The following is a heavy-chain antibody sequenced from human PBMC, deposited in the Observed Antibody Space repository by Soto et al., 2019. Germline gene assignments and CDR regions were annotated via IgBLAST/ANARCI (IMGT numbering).Heavy chain of an antibody. V-gene: IGHV3-23*01. CDR3: AKDRIEGKFEY. J-gene: IGHJ4*02. Sequence: PGGSLRLSCAASGFTFNNYAMNWVRQAPGKGLEWVATISATGGSTYYADSVKGRFTISRDNSKNTLYLQMNGLRVEDTAVYYCAKDRIEGKFEYWGKGTQLTV. CDR2: ISATGGST. CDR1: GFTFNNYA.